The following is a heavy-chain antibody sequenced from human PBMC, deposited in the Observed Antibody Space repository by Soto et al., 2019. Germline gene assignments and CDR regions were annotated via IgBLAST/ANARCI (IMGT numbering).Heavy chain of an antibody. J-gene: IGHJ4*02. CDR3: ARGFAAPYGSGSYRGYFDY. CDR1: GGSISSGGYY. CDR2: IYYSGST. D-gene: IGHD3-10*01. Sequence: SETLSLTCTVSGGSISSGGYYWSWIRQHPGKGLEWIGYIYYSGSTYYNPSLKSRVTISVDTFKNQFSLKLSSVTAADTAVYYCARGFAAPYGSGSYRGYFDYWGQGTLVTVS. V-gene: IGHV4-31*03.